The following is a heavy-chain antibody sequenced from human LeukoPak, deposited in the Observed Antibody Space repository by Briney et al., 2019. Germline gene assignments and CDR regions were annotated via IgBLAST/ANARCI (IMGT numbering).Heavy chain of an antibody. D-gene: IGHD3-22*01. Sequence: PGGSLRLSCAASGFPVSSNYMSWVRQAPGKGLEWVSVIYSGGSTYYADSVKGRFTISRDNFKNTLYLQMNSLRAEDTAVYYCARSPYYYDSSGYPPYYFDYWGQGTLVTVSS. CDR1: GFPVSSNY. V-gene: IGHV3-66*01. CDR3: ARSPYYYDSSGYPPYYFDY. J-gene: IGHJ4*02. CDR2: IYSGGST.